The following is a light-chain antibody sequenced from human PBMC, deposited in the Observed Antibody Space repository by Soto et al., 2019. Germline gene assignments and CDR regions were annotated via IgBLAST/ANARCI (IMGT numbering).Light chain of an antibody. V-gene: IGKV3-11*01. CDR1: QSVSRN. CDR3: QHRSNRPA. J-gene: IGKJ3*01. Sequence: EIVLTQSPATMSLSPGERATLSCRTSQSVSRNLAWYQQKPGQAPRLLIYDASQRATGIAARFSGSGSGTDFTLNISSLEPEDFALYYCQHRSNRPAFRAGSKVDIX. CDR2: DAS.